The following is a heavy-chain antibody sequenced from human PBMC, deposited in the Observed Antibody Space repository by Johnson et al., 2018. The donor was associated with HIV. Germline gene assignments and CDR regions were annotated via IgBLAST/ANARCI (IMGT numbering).Heavy chain of an antibody. CDR2: ISYDGSNK. Sequence: QVQLVESGGGVVQPGRSLRLSCAASGFTFSSYAMHWVRQAPGKGLEWVAVISYDGSNKYYADSVKGRFTISRDNSNNTLSLQMNSLRAEDTAVYYCARGRTVVSVFDIWGQGTMVTVSS. CDR3: ARGRTVVSVFDI. D-gene: IGHD3-3*01. J-gene: IGHJ3*02. CDR1: GFTFSSYA. V-gene: IGHV3-30*04.